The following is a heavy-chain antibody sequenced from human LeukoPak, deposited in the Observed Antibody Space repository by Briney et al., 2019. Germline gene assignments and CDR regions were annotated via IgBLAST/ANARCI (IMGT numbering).Heavy chain of an antibody. CDR1: GFTFSSYG. CDR2: ISYDGSNK. J-gene: IGHJ6*03. V-gene: IGHV3-30*18. Sequence: GGSLRLSCAASGFTFSSYGMHWVRQAPGKGLEWVAVISYDGSNKYYADSVKGRFTISRDNSKNTLYLQMNSLRAEDTAVYYCAKDLGDMGSVSMDVWGKGTTVTVSS. CDR3: AKDLGDMGSVSMDV. D-gene: IGHD3-10*01.